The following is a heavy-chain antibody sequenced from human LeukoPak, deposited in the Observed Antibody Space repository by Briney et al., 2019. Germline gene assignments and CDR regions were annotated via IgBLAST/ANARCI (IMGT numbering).Heavy chain of an antibody. Sequence: QPGGSLRLSCAASGFTFSSYAMHWVRQAPGKGLEYVSAISSNGGSTYYANSVKGRFTISRDNSKNTLYLQMGSLGAEDMAVYYCARGEADRWYYYDSSGYYYGYWGQGTLVTVSS. D-gene: IGHD3-22*01. CDR3: ARGEADRWYYYDSSGYYYGY. CDR1: GFTFSSYA. V-gene: IGHV3-64*01. CDR2: ISSNGGST. J-gene: IGHJ4*02.